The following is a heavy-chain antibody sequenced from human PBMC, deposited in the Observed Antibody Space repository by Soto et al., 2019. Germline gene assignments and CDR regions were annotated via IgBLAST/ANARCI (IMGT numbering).Heavy chain of an antibody. D-gene: IGHD5-18*01. Sequence: QVQLQESGPGLVKPWGTLSLTCAVSCVSIGSHDWWTWVRQPPGKGLEWIGESHQSGNTNYNSSLESRVTLSLDKSKNHFSLQLSSVTVADTALYYCATRDTGRVYWGQGTLVTVSS. CDR3: ATRDTGRVY. J-gene: IGHJ4*02. V-gene: IGHV4-4*02. CDR2: SHQSGNT. CDR1: CVSIGSHDW.